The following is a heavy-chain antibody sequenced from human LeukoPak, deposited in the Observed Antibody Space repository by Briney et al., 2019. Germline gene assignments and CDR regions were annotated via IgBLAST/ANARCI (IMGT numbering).Heavy chain of an antibody. CDR2: IYHSGST. J-gene: IGHJ4*02. D-gene: IGHD3/OR15-3a*01. CDR3: ARQTGSGLFILP. V-gene: IGHV4-59*08. Sequence: KPSETLSLTCIVSGGSISSYYWSWIRQPPGKGLEWIGYIYHSGSTNYKPSLKSRVTISVDTSKNQFSLRLTSVTAADTAVYYCARQTGSGLFILPGGQGTLVTVSS. CDR1: GGSISSYY.